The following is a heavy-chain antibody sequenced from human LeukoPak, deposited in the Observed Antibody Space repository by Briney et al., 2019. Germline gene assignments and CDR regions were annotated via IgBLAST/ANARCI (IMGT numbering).Heavy chain of an antibody. D-gene: IGHD2-2*01. J-gene: IGHJ4*02. V-gene: IGHV5-51*01. CDR2: IYPGDSDT. Sequence: GESLKISCKGSGYNFTNYWIGWVRQMPGEGLEWMGIIYPGDSDTRYSPSFQGQVTISADKSISTAYLQWSSLKASDTAMYYCARQVGNACYAAYFVYWGQGSLVTVSS. CDR3: ARQVGNACYAAYFVY. CDR1: GYNFTNYW.